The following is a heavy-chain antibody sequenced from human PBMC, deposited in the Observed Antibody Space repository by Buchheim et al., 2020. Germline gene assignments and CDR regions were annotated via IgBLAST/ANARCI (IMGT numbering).Heavy chain of an antibody. V-gene: IGHV3-30*18. Sequence: QVQLVESGGGVVQPGRSLRLPCAASGFTFSSYGMHWVRQAPGKGVEWVAVISYDGSNKYYADSVKGRFTISRDNSKNTLYLQMHSLRAEDTAVYYCAKDRVGDGYNSYFDYWGQGTL. CDR3: AKDRVGDGYNSYFDY. D-gene: IGHD5-24*01. CDR1: GFTFSSYG. CDR2: ISYDGSNK. J-gene: IGHJ4*02.